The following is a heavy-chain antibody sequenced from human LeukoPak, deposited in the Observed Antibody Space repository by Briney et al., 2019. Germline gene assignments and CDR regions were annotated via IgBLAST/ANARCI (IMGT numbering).Heavy chain of an antibody. CDR3: AKESLYCSGGSCYDYYYYMDV. J-gene: IGHJ6*03. CDR2: ISGSGGST. CDR1: GFTFSSYA. D-gene: IGHD2-15*01. V-gene: IGHV3-23*01. Sequence: GGSLRLSCAASGFTFSSYAMSWVRQAPGKGLEWVSAISGSGGSTYYADSVKGRFTISRDNSKNTLYLQMNSLRAEDTAVYYCAKESLYCSGGSCYDYYYYMDVWGKGTTVTVSS.